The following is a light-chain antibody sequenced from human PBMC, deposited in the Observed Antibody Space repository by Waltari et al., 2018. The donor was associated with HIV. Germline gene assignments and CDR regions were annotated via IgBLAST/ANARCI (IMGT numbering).Light chain of an antibody. CDR3: QQSYSVPFT. V-gene: IGKV1-39*01. Sequence: DIQMTQSPSSLTASVGDRDTIACRASQSIATYLNWYHQKPGKAPKLVIYATSALQSGVPSRFSGSGSGTDFTLTIGSLQPEDFGTYYCQQSYSVPFTFGPGTKVDIK. CDR1: QSIATY. CDR2: ATS. J-gene: IGKJ3*01.